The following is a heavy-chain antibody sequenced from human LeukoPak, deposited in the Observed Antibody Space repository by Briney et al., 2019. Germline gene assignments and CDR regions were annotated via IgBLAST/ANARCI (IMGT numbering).Heavy chain of an antibody. D-gene: IGHD2-2*01. J-gene: IGHJ4*02. CDR2: INPNSGGT. V-gene: IGHV1-2*02. Sequence: GASVKVSCKASGYTFTRYYMHWVRQAPGQGLEWMGWINPNSGGTNYAQKFQGRVTMTRGTSISTAYMELSRLRSDDTAVYYCARGGYVVPAAVDYWGQGTLVTVSS. CDR1: GYTFTRYY. CDR3: ARGGYVVPAAVDY.